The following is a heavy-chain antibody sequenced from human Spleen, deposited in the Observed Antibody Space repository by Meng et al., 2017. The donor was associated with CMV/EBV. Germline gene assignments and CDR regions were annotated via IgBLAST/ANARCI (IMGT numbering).Heavy chain of an antibody. Sequence: GGSLRLSCAASGFTFSSYSMNWVRQAPGKGLEWVSSISSSSSYIYYADSVKGRFTISRDNAKNSLYLQMNSLRAEDTAVYYCAKDLIEVAVVPAAIGYWGQGTLVTVSS. V-gene: IGHV3-21*01. D-gene: IGHD2-2*01. CDR2: ISSSSSYI. CDR3: AKDLIEVAVVPAAIGY. J-gene: IGHJ4*02. CDR1: GFTFSSYS.